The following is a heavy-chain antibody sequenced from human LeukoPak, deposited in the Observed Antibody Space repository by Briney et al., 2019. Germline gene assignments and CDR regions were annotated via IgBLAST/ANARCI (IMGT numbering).Heavy chain of an antibody. Sequence: SQTLSLTCAISGDTISTNRIAWNWIRQSPSRGLEWLGRTYYTSKWKTDYALSVKSRITINPDTSRNHFSLQPNSVTPEDTAVYYCAGDHEGNFDYWGQGTLVTVSS. CDR2: TYYTSKWKT. V-gene: IGHV6-1*01. CDR3: AGDHEGNFDY. J-gene: IGHJ4*02. CDR1: GDTISTNRIA.